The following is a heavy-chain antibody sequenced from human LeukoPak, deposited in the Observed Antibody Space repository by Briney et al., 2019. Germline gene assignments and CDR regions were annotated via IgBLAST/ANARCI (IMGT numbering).Heavy chain of an antibody. CDR1: GFTSSSYS. V-gene: IGHV3-66*01. Sequence: GGSLRLSCAASGFTSSSYSMNWVRQAPGKGLEWVSVIYSGGSTYYADSVKGRFTISRDNSKNTLYLQMNSLRAEDTAVYYCARGLSGYSSSWYVLDYWGQGTLVTVSS. CDR3: ARGLSGYSSSWYVLDY. CDR2: IYSGGST. J-gene: IGHJ4*02. D-gene: IGHD6-13*01.